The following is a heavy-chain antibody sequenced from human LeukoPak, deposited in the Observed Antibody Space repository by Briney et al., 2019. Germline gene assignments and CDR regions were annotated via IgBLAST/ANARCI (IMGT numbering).Heavy chain of an antibody. D-gene: IGHD5-12*01. J-gene: IGHJ4*02. CDR1: GYSFANYW. Sequence: GESLKISCKGSGYSFANYWIGWVRQMPGKGLEWMGIIYPGDSDTRYIYPGDSDPRYSPSFQGQVTISADKSISTAYLQWSSLKASDTAMYYCAVGYVQNFDYWGQGTLVTVSS. CDR2: IYPGDSDTRYIYPGDSDP. V-gene: IGHV5-51*01. CDR3: AVGYVQNFDY.